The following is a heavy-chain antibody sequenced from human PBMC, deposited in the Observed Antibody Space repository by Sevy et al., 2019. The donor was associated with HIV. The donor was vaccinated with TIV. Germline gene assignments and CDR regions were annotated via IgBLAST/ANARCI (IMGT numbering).Heavy chain of an antibody. Sequence: GGSLRLSCAASGFTFNNAWMSWVRQAPGKGLEWVCRIKSKTDGGTTDYVAPVKGRSTIVRDDTKNTQYLQMNSLKTEDTAVYYCTTGEYYYDSGGYRGFDYWGQGTLVTVSS. J-gene: IGHJ4*02. CDR2: IKSKTDGGTT. V-gene: IGHV3-15*01. CDR1: GFTFNNAW. D-gene: IGHD3-22*01. CDR3: TTGEYYYDSGGYRGFDY.